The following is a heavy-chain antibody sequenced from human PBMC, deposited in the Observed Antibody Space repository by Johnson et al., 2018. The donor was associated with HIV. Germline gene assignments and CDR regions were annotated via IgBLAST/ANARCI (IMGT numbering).Heavy chain of an antibody. J-gene: IGHJ3*02. CDR2: ISYDGSNK. V-gene: IGHV3-30*03. CDR3: ARVRRRGWYDNDAFDI. Sequence: QMQLVESGGGVVQPGRSLRLSCAASGFTFGSYGMHWVRQAPGKGLEWVAVISYDGSNKYSADSVKGRFTISRDDSKNTLYLQMNSLIPEDTAVYYCARVRRRGWYDNDAFDIWGQGTMVTVSS. CDR1: GFTFGSYG. D-gene: IGHD6-19*01.